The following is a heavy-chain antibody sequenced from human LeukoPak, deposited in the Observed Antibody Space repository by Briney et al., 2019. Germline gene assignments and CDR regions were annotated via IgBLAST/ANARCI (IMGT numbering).Heavy chain of an antibody. CDR1: GFTFSSYS. Sequence: GGSLRLSCAASGFTFSSYSMNWVRQAPGKGLEWVSYISSSDNTIYYADSVKGRFTISRDNARNSLYLQMNSLRAEDTAVYYCARAVGDPYYFDYWGQGTLVTVSS. J-gene: IGHJ4*02. D-gene: IGHD1-26*01. V-gene: IGHV3-48*01. CDR2: ISSSDNTI. CDR3: ARAVGDPYYFDY.